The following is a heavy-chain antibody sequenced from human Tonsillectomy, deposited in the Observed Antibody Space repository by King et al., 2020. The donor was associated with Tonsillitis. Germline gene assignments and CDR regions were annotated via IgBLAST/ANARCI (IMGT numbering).Heavy chain of an antibody. D-gene: IGHD1-26*01. V-gene: IGHV3-7*03. J-gene: IGHJ6*02. CDR1: GFTFSDYW. Sequence: VQLVQSGGGLVQPGGSLRLSCAASGFTFSDYWMSWVRQPPGKGLEWVANIKQDGSEKYYVDSVKGRFNISRDNAKNSLYLQMNSLRDDDTAVYYCARVANTEGRELPADYYYYAMDVWGQGTTVTVSS. CDR2: IKQDGSEK. CDR3: ARVANTEGRELPADYYYYAMDV.